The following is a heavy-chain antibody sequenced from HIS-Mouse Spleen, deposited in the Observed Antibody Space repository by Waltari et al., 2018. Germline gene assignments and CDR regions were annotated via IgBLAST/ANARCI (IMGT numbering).Heavy chain of an antibody. CDR1: GGSISSSRYY. CDR3: AREIPYSSSSYDWYFDL. Sequence: QLQLQESGPGLVKPSETLSLTCTVSGGSISSSRYYWGWIRQPPGKGLEWIGSIYYSGSTYYNPSLKSRVTISVDTSKNQFSLKLSSVTAADTAVYYCAREIPYSSSSYDWYFDLWGRGTLVTVSS. D-gene: IGHD6-13*01. V-gene: IGHV4-39*07. J-gene: IGHJ2*01. CDR2: IYYSGST.